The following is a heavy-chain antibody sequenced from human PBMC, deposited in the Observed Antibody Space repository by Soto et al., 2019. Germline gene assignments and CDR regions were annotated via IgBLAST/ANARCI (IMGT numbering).Heavy chain of an antibody. J-gene: IGHJ5*02. V-gene: IGHV1-8*01. CDR3: ARERTGTTSNWFDP. CDR2: MNPNSGNT. CDR1: GYTFTSYE. D-gene: IGHD1-7*01. Sequence: QVQLVQSGAEVKKPGASVKVSCKASGYTFTSYEINWVRQATGQGLEWMGWMNPNSGNTGYAQKFQGRVTMTRNTSISTADMELSSLRSEDTAVYYCARERTGTTSNWFDPWGQGTLVTVSS.